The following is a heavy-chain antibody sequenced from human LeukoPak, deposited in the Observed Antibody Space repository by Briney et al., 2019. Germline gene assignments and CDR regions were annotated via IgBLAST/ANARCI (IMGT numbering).Heavy chain of an antibody. CDR3: ARGQVSSGYDAFDI. D-gene: IGHD6-19*01. J-gene: IGHJ3*02. V-gene: IGHV3-21*01. CDR1: GFTFSSYS. Sequence: PGGSLRLSCAASGFTFSSYSMNWVRQAPGKGLEWVSSISSSSSYIYYADSVKGRFTISRDNAKNSLYLQMNSLRAEDTAVYYCARGQVSSGYDAFDIWGQGTMVTVSS. CDR2: ISSSSSYI.